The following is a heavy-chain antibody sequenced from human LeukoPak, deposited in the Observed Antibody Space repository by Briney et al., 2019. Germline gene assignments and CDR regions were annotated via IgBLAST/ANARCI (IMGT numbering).Heavy chain of an antibody. D-gene: IGHD2-2*01. Sequence: SETLSLTCAVYGGSFSGFYWSWIRQPPGKGPEWIGEINHGGSTNYNPSLKSRVTISVDTSKNQFSLRLSSVTAADTAVYYCARGYCSSTSCPDFDYWGQGTLVTVSS. CDR1: GGSFSGFY. CDR2: INHGGST. J-gene: IGHJ4*02. V-gene: IGHV4-34*01. CDR3: ARGYCSSTSCPDFDY.